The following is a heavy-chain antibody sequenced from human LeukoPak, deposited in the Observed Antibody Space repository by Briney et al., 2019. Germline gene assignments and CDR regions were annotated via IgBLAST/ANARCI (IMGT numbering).Heavy chain of an antibody. D-gene: IGHD5-18*01. CDR2: ISSSSNTI. J-gene: IGHJ4*02. CDR3: AKDGSGRYSYDY. CDR1: GFTFSSYS. V-gene: IGHV3-48*02. Sequence: PGGSLRLSCAASGFTFSSYSMNWDRQAPGKGLEWVSYISSSSNTIYYADSVKGRFTISRDNAKNSLYLQMNSLRDGDTAVYYCAKDGSGRYSYDYWGQGTLVTVSS.